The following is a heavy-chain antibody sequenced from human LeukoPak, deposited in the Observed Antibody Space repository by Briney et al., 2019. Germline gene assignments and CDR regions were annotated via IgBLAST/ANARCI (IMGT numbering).Heavy chain of an antibody. V-gene: IGHV4-59*12. J-gene: IGHJ3*02. CDR1: GGSISSYY. Sequence: PSETLSLTCTVSGGSISSYYWSWIRQPPGKGLEWIGFIDSSGSTNYNPSPKSRVTMSVDTSKNQFSLKLSSVTAADTAVYYCARDHAAFHGFDIWGQGTMVTVSS. CDR2: IDSSGST. CDR3: ARDHAAFHGFDI. D-gene: IGHD6-25*01.